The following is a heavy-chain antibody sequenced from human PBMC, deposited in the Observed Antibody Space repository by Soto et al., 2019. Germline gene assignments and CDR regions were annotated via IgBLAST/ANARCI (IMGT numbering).Heavy chain of an antibody. CDR2: ISAYNGNT. J-gene: IGHJ4*02. Sequence: QVQLVQSGAEVKKPGASVKVSCKASGYTFTSYGISWVRQAPGQGLEWMGWISAYNGNTNYAQKLQGRVTMTTDTATSTAYMELSGLRSDDTAVYYCARGCRWLRSRYPTCGDIDYWGQGTLVTVSS. CDR1: GYTFTSYG. D-gene: IGHD5-12*01. V-gene: IGHV1-18*01. CDR3: ARGCRWLRSRYPTCGDIDY.